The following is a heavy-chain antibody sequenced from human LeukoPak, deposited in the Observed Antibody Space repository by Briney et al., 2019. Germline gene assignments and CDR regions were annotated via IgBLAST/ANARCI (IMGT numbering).Heavy chain of an antibody. CDR3: AKGYYGGSATHFDS. J-gene: IGHJ4*02. V-gene: IGHV3-7*05. Sequence: GGSLRLSCAASGFTFSSYWMSWVRQAPGKGLEWLANIKQDGGQKYYVDSVQGRFTISRDNAKNSLYLQMNSLRAEDTAVYYCAKGYYGGSATHFDSWGQGILVTVSS. D-gene: IGHD4-23*01. CDR2: IKQDGGQK. CDR1: GFTFSSYW.